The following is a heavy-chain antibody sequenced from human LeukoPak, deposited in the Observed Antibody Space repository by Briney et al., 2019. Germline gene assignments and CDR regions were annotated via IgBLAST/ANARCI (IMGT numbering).Heavy chain of an antibody. CDR1: GFTFSSYA. J-gene: IGHJ4*02. D-gene: IGHD6-13*01. Sequence: GGSLRLSCAASGFTFSSYAMHWVRQAPGKGLEWVAVISYDGSNKYYADSVKGRFTISRDNSKNTLYLQMNSLRAEDTAVYYCARVGLQQLVFDYWGQGTPVTVSS. CDR2: ISYDGSNK. CDR3: ARVGLQQLVFDY. V-gene: IGHV3-30*04.